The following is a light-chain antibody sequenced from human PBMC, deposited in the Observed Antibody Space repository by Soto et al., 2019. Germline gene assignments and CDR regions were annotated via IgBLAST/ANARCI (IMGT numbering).Light chain of an antibody. CDR2: AAY. CDR3: QQLNNFPYT. Sequence: DIHLTQSPSSLSASVGDRLTMTCRASQGIGSSLAWYQQKPGKAPKLLIYAAYTLQSGVPSRFSGGGSGTEFTLTISGLQPEDLATYYCQQLNNFPYTFGQGTKLQIK. CDR1: QGIGSS. J-gene: IGKJ2*01. V-gene: IGKV1-9*01.